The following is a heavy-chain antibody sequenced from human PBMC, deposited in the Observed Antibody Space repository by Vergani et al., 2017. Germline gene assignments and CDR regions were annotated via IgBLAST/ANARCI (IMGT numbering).Heavy chain of an antibody. CDR3: ARILRYFDWLSPGGWFDP. CDR2: INHSGST. CDR1: GGSFSGYY. Sequence: QVQLQQWGAGLLKPSETLSLTCAVYGGSFSGYYWSWIRQPPGKGLERIGEINHSGSTNYNPSLKSRVTISVDTSKNQFSLKLSSVTAADTAVYYWARILRYFDWLSPGGWFDPWGQGTLVTVSS. V-gene: IGHV4-34*01. D-gene: IGHD3-9*01. J-gene: IGHJ5*02.